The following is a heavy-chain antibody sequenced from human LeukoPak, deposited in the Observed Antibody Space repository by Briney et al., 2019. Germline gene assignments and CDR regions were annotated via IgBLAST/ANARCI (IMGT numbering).Heavy chain of an antibody. CDR1: GGSISSYY. CDR3: ARERYYYDSSGYLYYFDY. Sequence: SETLSLTCTVSGGSISSYYWSWIRQPAGKGLEWIGRIYTSGSTNYNPSLKSRVTMSVDTSKNQFSLKLSSVTAADTAVYYCARERYYYDSSGYLYYFDYWGQGTLVTVSS. V-gene: IGHV4-4*07. CDR2: IYTSGST. J-gene: IGHJ4*02. D-gene: IGHD3-22*01.